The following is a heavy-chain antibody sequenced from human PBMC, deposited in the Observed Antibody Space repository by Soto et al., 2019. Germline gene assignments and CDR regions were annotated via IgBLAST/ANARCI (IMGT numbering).Heavy chain of an antibody. V-gene: IGHV3-23*01. Sequence: GGSLRLSCAASGFTFSNYAMSWVRQAPGKELEWVSSISSSGGSTDYADSVKGRFTISRDNSQNTLNLQMNSLRAEDTAIYFCAKNQHAMAPAYWGPGTLVTVSS. CDR2: ISSSGGST. J-gene: IGHJ4*02. CDR3: AKNQHAMAPAY. D-gene: IGHD2-8*01. CDR1: GFTFSNYA.